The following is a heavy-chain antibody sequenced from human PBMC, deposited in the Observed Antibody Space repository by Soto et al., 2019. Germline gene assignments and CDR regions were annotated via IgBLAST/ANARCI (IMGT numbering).Heavy chain of an antibody. CDR2: TYDSGNT. J-gene: IGHJ5*02. Sequence: SETLSLTCSVSGTSISSSDYFWAWIRQAPGKGLEWIATTYDSGNTYYSPSVMGRVTISVDTSKNQFSLRLTSVTAADTAVYYCARRMQHGTWRFDPWGQGTLVTVSS. D-gene: IGHD3-10*01. CDR3: ARRMQHGTWRFDP. CDR1: GTSISSSDYF. V-gene: IGHV4-39*01.